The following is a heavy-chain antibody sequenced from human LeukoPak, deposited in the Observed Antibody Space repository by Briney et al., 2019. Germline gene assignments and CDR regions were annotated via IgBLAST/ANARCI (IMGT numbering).Heavy chain of an antibody. J-gene: IGHJ4*02. CDR1: GFNFDEYA. CDR2: ISGDGGTT. Sequence: GGSLRLSCAASGFNFDEYAMYWVRQAPGKGLEWVSLISGDGGTTSYADSVKGRFTISRDNSENSLNLQMKSLRSEDIALYYCAKARRSGTHYSDFDFWGQGTLVTVSS. V-gene: IGHV3-43*02. CDR3: AKARRSGTHYSDFDF. D-gene: IGHD1-26*01.